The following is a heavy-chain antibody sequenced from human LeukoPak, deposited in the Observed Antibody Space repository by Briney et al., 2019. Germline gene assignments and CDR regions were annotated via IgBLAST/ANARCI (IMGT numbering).Heavy chain of an antibody. V-gene: IGHV4-4*07. CDR3: ARGDWLAAAGNWFDP. CDR1: GGSISSYY. Sequence: PSETLSLTCTVSGGSISSYYWSWIRQPAGKGLEWIGRIYTSGSTNYNPSLKSRVTMSVDTSKNQFSLKLSSVTAADTALYYCARGDWLAAAGNWFDPWGQGTLVTVSS. D-gene: IGHD6-13*01. CDR2: IYTSGST. J-gene: IGHJ5*02.